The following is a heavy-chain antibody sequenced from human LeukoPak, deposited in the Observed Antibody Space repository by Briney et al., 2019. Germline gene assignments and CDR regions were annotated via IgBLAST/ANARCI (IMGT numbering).Heavy chain of an antibody. CDR3: ARGESVTGGFGY. D-gene: IGHD7-27*01. V-gene: IGHV3-48*02. J-gene: IGHJ4*02. Sequence: PGGSLRLSCAASGFTFSSYSMNRVRQAPGKGLEWVSYISSSSSTIYYADSVKGRFTISRDNAKNSLYLQMNSLRDEDTAVYYCARGESVTGGFGYWGQGALVTVSS. CDR2: ISSSSSTI. CDR1: GFTFSSYS.